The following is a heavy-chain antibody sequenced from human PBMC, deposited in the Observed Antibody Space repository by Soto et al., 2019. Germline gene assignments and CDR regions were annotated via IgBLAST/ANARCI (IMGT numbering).Heavy chain of an antibody. CDR2: ISYDGSNK. V-gene: IGHV3-30*09. CDR3: AIPYASAEYYYGMDV. D-gene: IGHD2-8*01. J-gene: IGHJ6*02. CDR1: GVPFSSYA. Sequence: HPGGSLRLSCAASGVPFSSYAMHWVRQAPGKGLEWVAVISYDGSNKYYADSVKGRFAISRDNSKNTLYLQMNSLRAEDTAVYYCAIPYASAEYYYGMDVWGQGTTVTVSS.